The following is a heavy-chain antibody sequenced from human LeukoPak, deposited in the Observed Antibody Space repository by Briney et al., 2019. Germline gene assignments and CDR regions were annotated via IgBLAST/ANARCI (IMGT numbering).Heavy chain of an antibody. CDR2: ISYDGSNK. CDR3: AKEAAAGNYYYYYMDV. J-gene: IGHJ6*03. Sequence: GGSLRLSCAASGFTFSSYGMHWLRQAPGKGLEWVAVISYDGSNKYYADSVKGRFTISRDNSKNTLYLQMNSLRAEDTAVYYCAKEAAAGNYYYYYMDVWGKGTTVTVSS. CDR1: GFTFSSYG. V-gene: IGHV3-30*18. D-gene: IGHD6-13*01.